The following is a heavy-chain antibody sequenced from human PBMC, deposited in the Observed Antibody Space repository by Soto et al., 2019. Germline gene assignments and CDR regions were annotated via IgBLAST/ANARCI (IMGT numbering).Heavy chain of an antibody. D-gene: IGHD5-18*01. Sequence: QVQLVQSGAEVKKPGSSVKVSCKASGGTFSSYAISWVRQAPGQGLEWMGGIIPILGTADYAQKFQGRVTITADESTSTAYMELSSLRSEDTAVYYCASHGYSYGYLLDYWGQGTLVTVSS. CDR1: GGTFSSYA. V-gene: IGHV1-69*12. J-gene: IGHJ4*02. CDR2: IIPILGTA. CDR3: ASHGYSYGYLLDY.